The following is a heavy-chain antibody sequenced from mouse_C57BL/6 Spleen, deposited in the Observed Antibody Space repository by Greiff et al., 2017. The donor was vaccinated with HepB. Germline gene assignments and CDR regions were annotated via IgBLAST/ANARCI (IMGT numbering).Heavy chain of an antibody. CDR2: IDPSDSYT. D-gene: IGHD4-1*01. CDR3: ARYLGRGWYFDV. Sequence: QVQLQQPGAELVMPGASVKLSCKASGYTFTSYWMHWVKQRPGQGLEWIGEIDPSDSYTNYNQKFKGKSTLTVDKSSSTAYMQLSSLTSEDSAVYYCARYLGRGWYFDVWGTGTTVTVSS. V-gene: IGHV1-69*01. CDR1: GYTFTSYW. J-gene: IGHJ1*03.